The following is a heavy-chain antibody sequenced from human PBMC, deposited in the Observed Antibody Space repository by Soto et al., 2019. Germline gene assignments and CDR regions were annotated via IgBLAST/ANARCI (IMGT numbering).Heavy chain of an antibody. V-gene: IGHV3-15*01. CDR2: IKSTTDGGAT. Sequence: EVQLVESGGGLVKPGGSLRVSCAASGFTFTNAWMSWVRQAPGKGLEWVGRIKSTTDGGATDYAAPVKGRFAISRDDSSHTLYLQMNSLKTEDTAVYYCTTPLGWESRGGNSWGQGTLVTVSS. J-gene: IGHJ4*02. CDR3: TTPLGWESRGGNS. D-gene: IGHD1-26*01. CDR1: GFTFTNAW.